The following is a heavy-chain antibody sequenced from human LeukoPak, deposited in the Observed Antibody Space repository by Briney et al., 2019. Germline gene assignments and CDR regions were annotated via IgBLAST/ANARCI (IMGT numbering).Heavy chain of an antibody. D-gene: IGHD6-6*01. CDR3: ARAEYSSSSFLYYYYGMDV. V-gene: IGHV1-18*01. CDR1: GYTFTRYG. J-gene: IGHJ6*02. Sequence: ASVKVSCKASGYTFTRYGISWVRQAPGQGLEWMGWISAYNGNTNYAQKLQGRVTMTTDTSTSTAYMELRSLRSDDTAVYYCARAEYSSSSFLYYYYGMDVWGQGTTVTVSS. CDR2: ISAYNGNT.